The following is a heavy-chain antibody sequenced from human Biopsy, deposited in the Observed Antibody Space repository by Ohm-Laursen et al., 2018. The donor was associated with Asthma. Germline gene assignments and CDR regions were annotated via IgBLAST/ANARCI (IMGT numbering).Heavy chain of an antibody. V-gene: IGHV4-59*01. CDR1: GGSISIYY. CDR3: SSGGIAVAGPSHYYYYYGMDV. J-gene: IGHJ6*02. CDR2: IYYSGST. Sequence: SETLSLTCTVSGGSISIYYWSWIRQPPGKGLEWIGYIYYSGSTNYNPSLKSRLTISVDTSKNQFSLKLSSVTAADTAVYYCSSGGIAVAGPSHYYYYYGMDVWGQGTTVTVSS. D-gene: IGHD6-19*01.